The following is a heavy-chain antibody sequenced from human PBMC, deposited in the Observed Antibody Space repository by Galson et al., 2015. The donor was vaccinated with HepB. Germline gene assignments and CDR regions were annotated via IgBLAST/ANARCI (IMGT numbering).Heavy chain of an antibody. D-gene: IGHD3-10*01. CDR1: GFTFSSRA. CDR2: ISFDAADE. CDR3: ARDLGFYGSGSLSDY. J-gene: IGHJ4*02. Sequence: SLRLSCAASGFTFSSRAMHWVRQAPGKGLERVAVISFDAADEYYADSVKGRFTISRDNYKNTLFLQMNSLRPEDTAFYYCARDLGFYGSGSLSDYWGQGTLVTVSS. V-gene: IGHV3-30-3*01.